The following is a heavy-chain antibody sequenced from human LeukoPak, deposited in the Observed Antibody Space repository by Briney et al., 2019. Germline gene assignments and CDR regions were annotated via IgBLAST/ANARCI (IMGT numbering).Heavy chain of an antibody. CDR2: IIPIFGTA. CDR3: ATENDYGDYRNV. Sequence: GASVKVSCKASGGTFNSYAITWVRQAPGQGLEWMGGIIPIFGTANYAQKFQGRVTITADESTSTAYMELSSLRSEDTAVYYCATENDYGDYRNVWGQGTTVTVSS. CDR1: GGTFNSYA. J-gene: IGHJ6*02. V-gene: IGHV1-69*13. D-gene: IGHD4-17*01.